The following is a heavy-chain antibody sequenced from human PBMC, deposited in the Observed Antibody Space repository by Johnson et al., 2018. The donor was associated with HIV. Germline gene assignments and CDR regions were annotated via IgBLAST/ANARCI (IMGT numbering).Heavy chain of an antibody. CDR1: GFTISSNY. V-gene: IGHV3-66*01. CDR3: ARGAIKYSSSWLGAFDI. CDR2: IYSGGST. J-gene: IGHJ3*02. Sequence: MLLVESGGGLVKPGGSLRLSCAASGFTISSNYMSWVRQAPGKGLEWVSLIYSGGSTYYADSVKGRFTISRDNSKNTLYLQMNSLRAEDTAVYYCARGAIKYSSSWLGAFDIWGQGTMVTVSS. D-gene: IGHD6-6*01.